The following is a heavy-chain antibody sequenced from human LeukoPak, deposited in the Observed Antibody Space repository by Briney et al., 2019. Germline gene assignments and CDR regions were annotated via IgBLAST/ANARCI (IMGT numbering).Heavy chain of an antibody. J-gene: IGHJ4*02. CDR1: GGSISSSSYY. D-gene: IGHD1-26*01. CDR3: ARGADGVSGSYFDY. CDR2: IYYSGST. Sequence: SETLSLTCTVSGGSISSSSYYWGWIRQPPGKGLEWIGSIYYSGSTYYNPSLKSRVTISVDTSKNQFSLKLSSVTAADTAVYYCARGADGVSGSYFDYWGQGTLVTVSS. V-gene: IGHV4-39*01.